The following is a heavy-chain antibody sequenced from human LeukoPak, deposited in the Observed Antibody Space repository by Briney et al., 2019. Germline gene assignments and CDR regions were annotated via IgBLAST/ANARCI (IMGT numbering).Heavy chain of an antibody. Sequence: GGSLRLSCAASGFTFSSYDMHWVRQXXXXXXXXXXXXXXAGDTYYPGSVKGRFTISRENAKNSLYLQMNSLRAGDTAVYYCAASSPGYCSGGSCYYVDYWGQGTLVTVSS. CDR1: GFTFSSYD. CDR3: AASSPGYCSGGSCYYVDY. D-gene: IGHD2-15*01. V-gene: IGHV3-13*01. J-gene: IGHJ4*02. CDR2: XXXAGDT.